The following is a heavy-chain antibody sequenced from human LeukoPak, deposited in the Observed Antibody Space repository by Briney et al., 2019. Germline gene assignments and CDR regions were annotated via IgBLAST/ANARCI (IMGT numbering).Heavy chain of an antibody. CDR3: ARPPYGDYVGYFDY. D-gene: IGHD4-17*01. Sequence: GGSLRLSCVASGFTFSSYAMHWVRQAPGKGLEYVSAISSNGGSTYYANSVKGRFTISRDNSKNTLYLQMGSLRAEDMAVYYCARPPYGDYVGYFDYWGQGTLVTVSS. CDR1: GFTFSSYA. CDR2: ISSNGGST. V-gene: IGHV3-64*01. J-gene: IGHJ4*02.